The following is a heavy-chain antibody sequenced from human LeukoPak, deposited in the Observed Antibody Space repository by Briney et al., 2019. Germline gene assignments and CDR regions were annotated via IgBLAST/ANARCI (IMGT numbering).Heavy chain of an antibody. CDR3: ARGATTVTTIADNWFDP. V-gene: IGHV3-48*03. D-gene: IGHD4-11*01. J-gene: IGHJ5*02. CDR1: GFTFSSYE. Sequence: QSGGSLRLSCAASGFTFSSYEMNWVRQAPGKGLEWVSYISSSGSTIYYADSVKGRFTISRDNAKNSLYLQMNSLRAEDTAVYYCARGATTVTTIADNWFDPWGQGTLVTVSS. CDR2: ISSSGSTI.